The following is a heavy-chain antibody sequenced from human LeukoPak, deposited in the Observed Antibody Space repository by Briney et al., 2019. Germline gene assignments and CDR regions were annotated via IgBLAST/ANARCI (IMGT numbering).Heavy chain of an antibody. V-gene: IGHV3-30*18. CDR3: ANLPL. J-gene: IGHJ4*02. CDR1: GFTFSSYS. CDR2: ISYDGSNK. Sequence: PGGSLRLSCAASGFTFSSYSMNWVRQAPGKGLEWVAVISYDGSNKYYADSVKGRFTISRDNSKNTLYLQMNSLRPEGAAVYYCANLPLWGQGTLVTVSS.